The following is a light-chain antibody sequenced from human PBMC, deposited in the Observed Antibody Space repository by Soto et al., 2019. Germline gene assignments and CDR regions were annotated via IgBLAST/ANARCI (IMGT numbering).Light chain of an antibody. CDR2: RNY. CDR3: ATWDDGLTGWV. V-gene: IGLV1-47*01. CDR1: SSNIGTNY. J-gene: IGLJ3*02. Sequence: QSVLTQPPSASGTPGQRVTISCSGSSSNIGTNYVYWYQHLPGTAPKLLIYRNYQRPSGVPDRFSGSKSGTSASLAISGLRSDDEADYYCATWDDGLTGWVFGGGTKLTGL.